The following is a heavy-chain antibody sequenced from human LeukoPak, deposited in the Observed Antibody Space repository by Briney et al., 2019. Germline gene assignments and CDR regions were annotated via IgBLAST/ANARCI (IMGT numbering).Heavy chain of an antibody. V-gene: IGHV1-2*02. D-gene: IGHD5-12*01. Sequence: GALVKVSCKASGYTFTGYYMHWVRQAPGQGLEWMGWINPNSGGTNYAQKFQGRVTMTRDTSISTAYMELSRLRSDDTAVYYCARGGSVATTYYYYYMDVWGKGTTVTVSS. J-gene: IGHJ6*03. CDR2: INPNSGGT. CDR3: ARGGSVATTYYYYYMDV. CDR1: GYTFTGYY.